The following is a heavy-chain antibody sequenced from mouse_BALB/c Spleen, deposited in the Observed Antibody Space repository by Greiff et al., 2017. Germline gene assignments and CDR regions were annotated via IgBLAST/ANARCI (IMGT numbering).Heavy chain of an antibody. Sequence: VKLMESGPGLVAPSQSLSITCTVSGFSLTSYGVHWVRQPPGKGLEWLGVIWAGGSTNYNSALTSRLSISKDNSKSQVFLKMNSLQTDDTAMYYCAREGGNSLYYAMDYWGQGTSVTVSS. V-gene: IGHV2-9*02. CDR3: AREGGNSLYYAMDY. CDR2: IWAGGST. D-gene: IGHD2-1*01. J-gene: IGHJ4*01. CDR1: GFSLTSYG.